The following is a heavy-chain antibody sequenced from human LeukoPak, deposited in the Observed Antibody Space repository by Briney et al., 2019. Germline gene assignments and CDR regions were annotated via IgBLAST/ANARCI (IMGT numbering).Heavy chain of an antibody. Sequence: RASVKVSCKASGYTFTSYGISWVRQAPGQGLEWMGWISAYNGNTNYAQKLQGRVTMTTDTSTSTAYRELRSLRSDDTAVYYCARETAVAGTVDYWGQGTLVTVSS. CDR1: GYTFTSYG. CDR3: ARETAVAGTVDY. V-gene: IGHV1-18*01. J-gene: IGHJ4*02. CDR2: ISAYNGNT. D-gene: IGHD6-19*01.